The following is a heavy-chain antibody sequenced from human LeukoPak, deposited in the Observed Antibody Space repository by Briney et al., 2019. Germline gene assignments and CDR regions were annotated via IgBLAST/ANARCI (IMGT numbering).Heavy chain of an antibody. CDR1: GFTFSSYA. J-gene: IGHJ6*02. CDR2: IWYDGSNK. D-gene: IGHD3-9*01. CDR3: ARVYYDILTGHLPRFYGMDV. Sequence: PGGSLRLSCAATGFTFSSYAMSWVRQAPGKGLEWVAVIWYDGSNKYYADSVKGRFTISRDNSKNKLYLQMNSLRAEDTAVYYCARVYYDILTGHLPRFYGMDVWGQGTTVTVSS. V-gene: IGHV3-33*08.